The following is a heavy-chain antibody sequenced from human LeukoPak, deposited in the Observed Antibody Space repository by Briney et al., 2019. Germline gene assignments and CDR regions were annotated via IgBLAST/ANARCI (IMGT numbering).Heavy chain of an antibody. V-gene: IGHV4-31*03. D-gene: IGHD2-2*01. CDR3: ARCPEYCSSTSCGILFDY. CDR1: GGSISSGGYY. CDR2: IYYSGST. J-gene: IGHJ4*02. Sequence: SQTLSRTCTVSGGSISSGGYYWSWIRQHPGKGLEWIGYIYYSGSTYYNPSLKSRVTISLDRSKNQVSLKLSSVTDADTAVYYCARCPEYCSSTSCGILFDYWGQGTLVTVSS.